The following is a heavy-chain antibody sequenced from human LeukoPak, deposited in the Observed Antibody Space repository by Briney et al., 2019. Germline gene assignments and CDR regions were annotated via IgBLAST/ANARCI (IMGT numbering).Heavy chain of an antibody. D-gene: IGHD3-3*01. Sequence: GGSLRLSCTASGFTFGDYAMSWVRQAPGKGLEWVGFIRGKAYGGTTEYAASVKGRFTISRDDSKSIAYLQMNSLKTEDTAVYYCTRGITPGLRFLEWLSYYYFDYWGQGTLVTVSS. CDR2: IRGKAYGGTT. V-gene: IGHV3-49*04. CDR1: GFTFGDYA. J-gene: IGHJ4*02. CDR3: TRGITPGLRFLEWLSYYYFDY.